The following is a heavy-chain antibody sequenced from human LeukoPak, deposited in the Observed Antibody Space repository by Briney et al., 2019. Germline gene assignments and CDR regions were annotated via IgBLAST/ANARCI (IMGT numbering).Heavy chain of an antibody. CDR1: GGTFSSYA. CDR3: ARARDIVVVPAAPWDWLDP. Sequence: ASVKVSCKASGGTFSSYAISWVRQAPGQGLEWMGGIIPIFGTANYAQKFQGRVTITTDESTSTAYMELSSLRSEDTAVYYCARARDIVVVPAAPWDWLDPWGQGTLVTVSS. D-gene: IGHD2-2*01. V-gene: IGHV1-69*05. J-gene: IGHJ5*02. CDR2: IIPIFGTA.